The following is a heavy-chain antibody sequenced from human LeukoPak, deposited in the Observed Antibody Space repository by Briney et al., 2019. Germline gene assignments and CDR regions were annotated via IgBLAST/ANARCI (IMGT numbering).Heavy chain of an antibody. CDR2: IYYSGST. CDR1: GGSISSSSHY. Sequence: SETLSLTCTVSGGSISSSSHYWGWIRQPPGKGLEWIGSIYYSGSTYYNPFLKSRVTISVDTSKNQFSLKLSSVTAADTAVYYCARDTAVAGTTFDYWGQGTLVTVSS. V-gene: IGHV4-39*07. CDR3: ARDTAVAGTTFDY. J-gene: IGHJ4*02. D-gene: IGHD6-19*01.